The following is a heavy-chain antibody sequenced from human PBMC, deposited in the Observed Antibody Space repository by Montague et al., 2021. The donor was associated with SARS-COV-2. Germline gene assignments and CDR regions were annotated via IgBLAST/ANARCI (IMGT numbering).Heavy chain of an antibody. CDR1: GGSISSGSYY. V-gene: IGHV4-61*02. D-gene: IGHD5-12*01. CDR3: ARAHSGSWAHLDN. J-gene: IGHJ4*02. Sequence: TLSLTCTVSGGSISSGSYYWSWTQQPAGKGLEWIGRIYTSGTTDYSFSLKSRVTISVDTSKNQFSLKLTSVTAADTAVYYCARAHSGSWAHLDNWGQGSLVTVSS. CDR2: IYTSGTT.